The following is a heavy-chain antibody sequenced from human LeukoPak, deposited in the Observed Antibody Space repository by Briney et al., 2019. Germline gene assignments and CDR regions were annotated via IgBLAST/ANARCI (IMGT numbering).Heavy chain of an antibody. J-gene: IGHJ3*02. V-gene: IGHV3-23*01. Sequence: GGSLRLSCAASEFTFSNFAMSWVRQAPGKGLEWVSGSTGTGYSTYYADSVKGRFTISRDNSKNTLYLQMNSLRAEDMALYYCAKGTSGWASDAFDIWGQGTMVTVSS. CDR3: AKGTSGWASDAFDI. D-gene: IGHD6-19*01. CDR1: EFTFSNFA. CDR2: STGTGYST.